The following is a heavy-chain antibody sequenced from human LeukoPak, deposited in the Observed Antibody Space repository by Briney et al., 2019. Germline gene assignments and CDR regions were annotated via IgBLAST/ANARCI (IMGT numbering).Heavy chain of an antibody. CDR1: GFTLSTSW. CDR2: IDTDGSRT. J-gene: IGHJ6*03. CDR3: ARSVMSYSYVDDYYYMDV. V-gene: IGHV3-74*01. D-gene: IGHD5-18*01. Sequence: GGSLRLSCAASGFTLSTSWMHWVRQAPGKGLVWVPRIDTDGSRTSYADSVKGRFIISRDNAKNTLYLQMNSLRAEDTAVYYCARSVMSYSYVDDYYYMDVWGKGTTVTVSS.